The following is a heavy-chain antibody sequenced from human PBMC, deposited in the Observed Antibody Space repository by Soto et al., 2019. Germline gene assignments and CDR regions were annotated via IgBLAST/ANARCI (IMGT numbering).Heavy chain of an antibody. D-gene: IGHD2-21*01. CDR2: IYYSGST. CDR1: GGSISSGTYY. J-gene: IGHJ4*02. CDR3: ARADRIVGHFDS. Sequence: QVRLQESGPGLVRPSQTLSLTCTVSGGSISSGTYYWSWIRQHPGKGLEWIGDIYYSGSTDYNPSLRSRVTISVDRSKNQFSLQLSSVTAAGPAVYYCARADRIVGHFDSWGQGTLVTVSS. V-gene: IGHV4-31*03.